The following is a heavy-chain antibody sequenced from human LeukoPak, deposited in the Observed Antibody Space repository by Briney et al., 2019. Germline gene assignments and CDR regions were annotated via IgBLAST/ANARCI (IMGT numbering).Heavy chain of an antibody. J-gene: IGHJ4*02. D-gene: IGHD5-12*01. CDR2: ISSGSSYT. V-gene: IGHV3-11*05. CDR1: GFTFSDYY. CDR3: ARGTPERYSGYDTYFDY. Sequence: GGSLRLSCAASGFTFSDYYMSWIRQAPGKGLEWVSYISSGSSYTSYADSVKGRFTISRDNAKNSLYLQMNSLRAEDTAVYYCARGTPERYSGYDTYFDYWGQGTLVTVSS.